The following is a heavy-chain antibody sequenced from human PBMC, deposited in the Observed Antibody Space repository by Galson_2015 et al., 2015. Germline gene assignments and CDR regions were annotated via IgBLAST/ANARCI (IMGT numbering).Heavy chain of an antibody. J-gene: IGHJ6*03. CDR1: GFTFSSYA. CDR3: AKGGYCSSTSCPGGYYVDA. Sequence: SLRLSCAASGFTFSSYAMHWVRQAPGKGLEWVAVISYDGTHNYYADSVKGRFTISRESSKNTLYLQMNSLRPEDTAVYYCAKGGYCSSTSCPGGYYVDAWGKGTTVTVSS. CDR2: ISYDGTHN. D-gene: IGHD2-2*01. V-gene: IGHV3-30*04.